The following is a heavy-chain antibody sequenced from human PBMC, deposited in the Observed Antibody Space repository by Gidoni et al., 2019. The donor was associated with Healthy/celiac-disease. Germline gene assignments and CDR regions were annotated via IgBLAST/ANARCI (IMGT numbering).Heavy chain of an antibody. CDR1: GGSFRGSY. CDR2: INHSGST. V-gene: IGHV4-34*01. D-gene: IGHD3-16*02. Sequence: QVQLQQWGAGLLKPSETLSLTCAVYGGSFRGSYWSWIRQPPGQGLEWIGEINHSGSTNYNPSLTSRVTISVDTSKNQFSLKLSSVTASDTAVYYCARNLRLRLGELSLFRGFDYWGQGTLVTVSS. J-gene: IGHJ4*02. CDR3: ARNLRLRLGELSLFRGFDY.